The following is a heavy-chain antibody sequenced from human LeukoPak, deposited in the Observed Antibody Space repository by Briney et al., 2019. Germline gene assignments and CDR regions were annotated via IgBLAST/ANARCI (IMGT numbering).Heavy chain of an antibody. Sequence: ASVKVSCKASGYTFTTYYMHWVRQAPGEGLEWMGLINPSGGSTSYAQKFQGRVTMTRDTSTSTVYMELSSLRSEDTAVYYCAVKGSCSGGSCYSVDYWGQGTLVTVSS. J-gene: IGHJ4*02. CDR2: INPSGGST. V-gene: IGHV1-46*01. D-gene: IGHD2-15*01. CDR1: GYTFTTYY. CDR3: AVKGSCSGGSCYSVDY.